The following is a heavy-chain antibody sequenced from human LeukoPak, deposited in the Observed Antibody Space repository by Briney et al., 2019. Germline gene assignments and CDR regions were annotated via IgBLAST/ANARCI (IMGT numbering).Heavy chain of an antibody. CDR2: ISSSSSYI. J-gene: IGHJ4*02. D-gene: IGHD3-22*01. V-gene: IGHV3-21*01. CDR1: GFTFSSYS. Sequence: PGGSLRLSCAASGFTFSSYSTNWVRQAPGKGLEWVSSISSSSSYIYYADSVKGRFTISRDNAKNSLYLQMNSLRAEDTAVYYCARDKDYYDSSGYYYAYFDYWGQGTLVTVSS. CDR3: ARDKDYYDSSGYYYAYFDY.